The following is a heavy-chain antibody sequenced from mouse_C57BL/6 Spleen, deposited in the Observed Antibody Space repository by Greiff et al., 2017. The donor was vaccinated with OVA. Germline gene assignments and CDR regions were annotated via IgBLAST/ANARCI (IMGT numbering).Heavy chain of an antibody. D-gene: IGHD2-1*01. CDR3: ARRYGNLYYFDY. Sequence: EVKLQESGGGLVKPGGSLKLSCAASGFTFSSYTMSWVRQTPEKRLEWVATISGGGGNTYYPDSVKGRFTISRDNAKNTLYLQMSGLRSEDTALYYCARRYGNLYYFDYWGQGTTLTVSS. J-gene: IGHJ2*01. V-gene: IGHV5-9*01. CDR2: ISGGGGNT. CDR1: GFTFSSYT.